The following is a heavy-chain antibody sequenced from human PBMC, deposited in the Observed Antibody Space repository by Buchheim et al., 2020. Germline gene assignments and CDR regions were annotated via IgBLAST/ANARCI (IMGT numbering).Heavy chain of an antibody. Sequence: QVQLQQSGPGLVKPSQTLSLTCAISGDFVSSNSAAWNWVRQSPSRGLEWLGRTYFRSQWFKEYADSVRSRIVINPDTSKNQFSLHLSSLSPEDSALYYCARAFCGSGVCYTDGYFDYWGQG. D-gene: IGHD2-8*01. J-gene: IGHJ4*02. V-gene: IGHV6-1*01. CDR2: TYFRSQWFK. CDR1: GDFVSSNSAA. CDR3: ARAFCGSGVCYTDGYFDY.